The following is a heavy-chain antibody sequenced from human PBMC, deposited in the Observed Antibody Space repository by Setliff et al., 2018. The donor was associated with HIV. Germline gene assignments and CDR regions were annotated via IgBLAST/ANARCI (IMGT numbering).Heavy chain of an antibody. J-gene: IGHJ4*02. D-gene: IGHD1-26*01. Sequence: PGGSLRLSCATSGSTFSNFWMTWVRQAPGKGLEWVANIKEDGSETFYVDSVKGRFTMSRDNAKNLVYLEMNSLKVEDTAVYYCARDATRGGDFDFWGQGTLVTVSS. CDR3: ARDATRGGDFDF. CDR2: IKEDGSET. CDR1: GSTFSNFW. V-gene: IGHV3-7*01.